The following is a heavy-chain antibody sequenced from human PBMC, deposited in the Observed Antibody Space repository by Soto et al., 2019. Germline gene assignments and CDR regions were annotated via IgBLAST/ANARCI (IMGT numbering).Heavy chain of an antibody. Sequence: QVQVVESGGGVVQPGRSLRLSCAASGFTFSTYGMHWVRQAPGKGLEWVAVISYDGSNKYYADSVKGRFTISRDNSKNTLYLQMNSLIAEDTAVFYCAKDHLPYTVTTPGSWGQGTLVTVSS. D-gene: IGHD4-17*01. V-gene: IGHV3-30*18. CDR2: ISYDGSNK. CDR3: AKDHLPYTVTTPGS. CDR1: GFTFSTYG. J-gene: IGHJ5*02.